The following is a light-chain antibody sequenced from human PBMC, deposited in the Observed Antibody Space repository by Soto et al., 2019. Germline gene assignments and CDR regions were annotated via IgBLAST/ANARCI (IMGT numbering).Light chain of an antibody. V-gene: IGKV1-5*03. Sequence: DIQMTQSPSTLSASVGDRVTITCRASQSISSWLAWYQQEPGKAPKHLIYKASSVASGVPSRFSGSGSGTEFTLTVSSLQPDDFAPYYCQQYNSYSWTFGQGTNVEIK. CDR2: KAS. CDR1: QSISSW. CDR3: QQYNSYSWT. J-gene: IGKJ1*01.